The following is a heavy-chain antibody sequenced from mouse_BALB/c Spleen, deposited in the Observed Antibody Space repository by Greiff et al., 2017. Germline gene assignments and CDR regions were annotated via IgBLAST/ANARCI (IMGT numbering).Heavy chain of an antibody. J-gene: IGHJ3*01. CDR2: ISTYSCNT. V-gene: IGHV1-67*01. CDR3: AREGGNYDGFAY. Sequence: QVQLQQSGPELVRPGVSVKISCKGSGYTFTDYAMHWVKQSHAKSLEWIGVISTYSCNTNYNQKFKGKATMTVDKSSSTAYMELARLTSEDSAIYYCAREGGNYDGFAYWGQGTLVTVSA. D-gene: IGHD2-1*01. CDR1: GYTFTDYA.